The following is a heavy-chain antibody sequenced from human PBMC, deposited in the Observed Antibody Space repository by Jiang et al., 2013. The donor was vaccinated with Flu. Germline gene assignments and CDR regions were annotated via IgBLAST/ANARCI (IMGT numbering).Heavy chain of an antibody. CDR3: ARDSVGGYGMDV. V-gene: IGHV4-59*01. D-gene: IGHD3-10*01. CDR1: GGSISSYY. Sequence: GPGLVKPSETLSLTCTVSGGSISSYYWSWIRQPPGKGLEWIGYIYYSGSTNYNPSLKSRVAISVDTSKNQFSLKLSSVTAADTAVYYCARDSVGGYGMDVWGKGTTVTVSS. CDR2: IYYSGST. J-gene: IGHJ6*04.